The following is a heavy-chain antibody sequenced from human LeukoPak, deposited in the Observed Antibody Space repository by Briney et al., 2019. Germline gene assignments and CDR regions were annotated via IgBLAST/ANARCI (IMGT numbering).Heavy chain of an antibody. V-gene: IGHV4-30-4*01. CDR2: IYYSGST. CDR1: GGSISSGDCY. J-gene: IGHJ4*02. CDR3: AREYYYDSSGYEYYFDY. Sequence: SQTLSLTCTVSGGSISSGDCYWSWIRQPPGKGLEWIGYIYYSGSTYYNPSLKSRVTISVDTSKNQFSLKLSSVTAADTAVYYCAREYYYDSSGYEYYFDYWGQGTLVTVSS. D-gene: IGHD3-22*01.